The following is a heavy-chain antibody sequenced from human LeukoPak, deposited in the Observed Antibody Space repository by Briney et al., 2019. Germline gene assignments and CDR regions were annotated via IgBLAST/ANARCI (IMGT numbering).Heavy chain of an antibody. D-gene: IGHD3-22*01. J-gene: IGHJ4*02. Sequence: SETLSLTCTVSGGSISSSSYYWGWIRQPPGKGLEWIGSIYYSGSTYYNPSLKSRVTISVDTSKNQFSLKLSSVTAADTAVYYCARTYYDSSGYPDYWGQGTLVTVSS. CDR1: GGSISSSSYY. CDR2: IYYSGST. V-gene: IGHV4-39*07. CDR3: ARTYYDSSGYPDY.